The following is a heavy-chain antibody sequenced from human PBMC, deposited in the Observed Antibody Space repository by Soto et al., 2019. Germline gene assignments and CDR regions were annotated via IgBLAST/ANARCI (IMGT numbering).Heavy chain of an antibody. J-gene: IGHJ6*02. CDR1: GGTFSSYA. CDR2: IIPIFGTA. CDR3: ASNSDIVATISSYYGMDV. D-gene: IGHD5-12*01. V-gene: IGHV1-69*13. Sequence: STVKVSCKASGGTFSSYAIIWVRQAPGQGLEWMGGIIPIFGTANYAQKFQGRVTITADESTSTAYMELSSLRSEDTAVYYCASNSDIVATISSYYGMDVWGQGTTVTAP.